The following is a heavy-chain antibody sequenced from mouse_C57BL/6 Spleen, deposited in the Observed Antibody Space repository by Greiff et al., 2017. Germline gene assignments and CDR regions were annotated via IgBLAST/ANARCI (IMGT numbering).Heavy chain of an antibody. CDR1: GYTFTSYW. Sequence: QVQLQQPGAELVKPGASVKLSCKASGYTFTSYWMHWVKQRPGQGLEWIGMIHPNSGSTNYNEKFKSKATLTVDKSSSTAYMQLSSLTSEDAAVYYCANHYYGSSYGGVYYYAMDYWGQGTSVTVSS. CDR3: ANHYYGSSYGGVYYYAMDY. J-gene: IGHJ4*01. CDR2: IHPNSGST. V-gene: IGHV1-64*01. D-gene: IGHD1-1*01.